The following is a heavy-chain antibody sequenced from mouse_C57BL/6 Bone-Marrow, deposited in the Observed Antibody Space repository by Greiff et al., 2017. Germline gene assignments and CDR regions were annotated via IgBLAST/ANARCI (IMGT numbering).Heavy chain of an antibody. CDR3: TRAVFAY. J-gene: IGHJ3*01. CDR2: ISSGGDYI. Sequence: EVKLQESGEGLVKPGGSLKLSCAASGFTFSSYAMSWVRQTPETRLEWVAYISSGGDYIYYADTVKGRFTISRDNARNTLYLQMRSLKSEDTAMYYCTRAVFAYWGQGTLVTVSA. V-gene: IGHV5-9-1*02. CDR1: GFTFSSYA.